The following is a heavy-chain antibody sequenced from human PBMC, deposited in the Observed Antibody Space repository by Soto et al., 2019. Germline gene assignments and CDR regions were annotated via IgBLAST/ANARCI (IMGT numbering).Heavy chain of an antibody. CDR1: GDSISSSSYS. CDR3: ASPPKAVSGYFNY. D-gene: IGHD3-3*01. V-gene: IGHV4-39*01. Sequence: PSETLSLTCTVSGDSISSSSYSWGWIRQPPGKGLEWIGTIYYTGSTDYNPSLKSRVSISVDKSKNQFSLKLSSVTAADTAVYYCASPPKAVSGYFNYWGQGTLVTVSP. CDR2: IYYTGST. J-gene: IGHJ4*02.